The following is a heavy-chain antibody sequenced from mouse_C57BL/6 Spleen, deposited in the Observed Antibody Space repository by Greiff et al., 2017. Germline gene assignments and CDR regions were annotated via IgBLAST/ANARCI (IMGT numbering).Heavy chain of an antibody. D-gene: IGHD1-1*01. J-gene: IGHJ2*01. CDR1: GYTFTSYW. V-gene: IGHV1-64*01. CDR3: ARSSHYYGSSLYYFDY. CDR2: IHPNSGST. Sequence: QVQLQQPGAELVKPGASVKLSCKASGYTFTSYWMHWVKQRPGQGLEWIGMIHPNSGSTNYNEKFKSKATLTVDKSSSTAYMQLSSLTSEDSAVYYCARSSHYYGSSLYYFDYWGQGTTLTVSS.